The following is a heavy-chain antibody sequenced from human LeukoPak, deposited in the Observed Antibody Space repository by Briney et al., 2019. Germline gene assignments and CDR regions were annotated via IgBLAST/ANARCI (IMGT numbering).Heavy chain of an antibody. CDR2: LSGGSSVT. J-gene: IGHJ4*02. D-gene: IGHD3-3*01. Sequence: GGSLRLSCVASGFTFSNYAMSWVRQTPGKGLEWVSTLSGGSSVTNYADSVKGRFTISRDNSKNTLYLQMSSLRDEDTAVYYCATVGLYYDFWSGYYRLWGQGTLVTVSS. CDR3: ATVGLYYDFWSGYYRL. V-gene: IGHV3-23*01. CDR1: GFTFSNYA.